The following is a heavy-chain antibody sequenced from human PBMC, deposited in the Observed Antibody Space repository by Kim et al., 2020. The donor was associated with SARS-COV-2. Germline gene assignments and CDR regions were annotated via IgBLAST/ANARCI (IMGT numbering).Heavy chain of an antibody. Sequence: GGSLRLSCAASGFTFSSYAMSWVRQAPGKGLEWVSGISGSGGSTNYADSVKGRFTISRDNSKNTLYLQMNSLRVEDTAVDYCAKKGHLRLGEPYFDYWGQGALVTVSS. CDR3: AKKGHLRLGEPYFDY. D-gene: IGHD3-10*01. V-gene: IGHV3-23*01. CDR1: GFTFSSYA. CDR2: ISGSGGST. J-gene: IGHJ4*02.